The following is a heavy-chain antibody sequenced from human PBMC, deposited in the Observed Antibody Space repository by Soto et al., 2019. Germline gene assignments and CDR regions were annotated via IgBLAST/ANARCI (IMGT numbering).Heavy chain of an antibody. CDR2: IRYDGYS. Sequence: QVQLQESGPGLVKPSETLSLTCTVSGGSIPNYYCSWFRQPPVKGLEWIGYIRYDGYSVYNLSLKRPVTMSIDTSKTRLSLMLESVTVTDTAVYYFAINGFASLHGLVDVWDQGTTVIVSS. D-gene: IGHD3-10*01. J-gene: IGHJ6*02. CDR1: GGSIPNYY. V-gene: IGHV4-59*08. CDR3: AINGFASLHGLVDV.